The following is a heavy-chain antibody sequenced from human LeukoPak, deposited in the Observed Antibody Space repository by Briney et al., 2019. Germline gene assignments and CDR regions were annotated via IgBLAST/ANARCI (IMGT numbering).Heavy chain of an antibody. CDR1: GVSISSSYSY. CDR2: IYYTGDT. Sequence: SETLSLTCTVSGVSISSSYSYWGWIRQPPGMGLEWIGSIYYTGDTYYNASLKSQVSISIDTSKNQFSLKLTSVTAADTAVYYCARQTGSGLFILPGGQGTLVTVSS. V-gene: IGHV4-39*01. J-gene: IGHJ4*02. CDR3: ARQTGSGLFILP. D-gene: IGHD3/OR15-3a*01.